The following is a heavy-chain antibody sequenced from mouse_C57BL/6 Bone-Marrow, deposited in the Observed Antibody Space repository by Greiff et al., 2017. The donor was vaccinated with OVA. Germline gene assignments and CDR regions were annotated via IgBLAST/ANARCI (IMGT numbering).Heavy chain of an antibody. D-gene: IGHD3-3*01. CDR2: IDPFDSYT. CDR3: ARRAY. J-gene: IGHJ3*01. V-gene: IGHV1-59*01. Sequence: VQLQQPGAELVRPGTSVKLSCKASGYTFTSYWMHWVKQRPGQGLEWIGVIDPFDSYTNYNQKFKGKATLTVDTSSSTAYMQLSSLTSEDSAVYYCARRAYWGQGTLVTVSA. CDR1: GYTFTSYW.